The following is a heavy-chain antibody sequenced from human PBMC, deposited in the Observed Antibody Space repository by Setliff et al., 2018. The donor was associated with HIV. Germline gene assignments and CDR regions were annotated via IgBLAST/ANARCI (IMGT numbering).Heavy chain of an antibody. J-gene: IGHJ6*02. D-gene: IGHD2-15*01. Sequence: ASVKVSCKASGYTFTDYFVHWARQAPGKGLEWMGRVDPENHQTLYAEKLQGRVTITADTSTDTAYVELSSLGSEDTAVYYCARGSGGYCSGGSCYFGFGLALWGQGTTVTVSS. CDR1: GYTFTDYF. CDR2: VDPENHQT. CDR3: ARGSGGYCSGGSCYFGFGLAL. V-gene: IGHV1-69-2*01.